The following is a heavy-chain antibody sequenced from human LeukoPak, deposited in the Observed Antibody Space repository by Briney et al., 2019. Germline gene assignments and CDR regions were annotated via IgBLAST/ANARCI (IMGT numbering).Heavy chain of an antibody. Sequence: SETLSLTCTVSGGSISSSSYYWGWIRQPPGKGLEWIGSIYYSGSTYYNPSLKSRVTISVDTSKNQFSLKLSSVTAADTAVYYCARQFTSIPLWFDYWGQGTLVTVSS. D-gene: IGHD2-2*01. CDR2: IYYSGST. J-gene: IGHJ5*01. V-gene: IGHV4-39*01. CDR1: GGSISSSSYY. CDR3: ARQFTSIPLWFDY.